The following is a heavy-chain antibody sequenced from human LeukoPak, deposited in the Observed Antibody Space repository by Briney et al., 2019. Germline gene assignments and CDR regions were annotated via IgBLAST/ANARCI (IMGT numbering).Heavy chain of an antibody. CDR2: ISAYNGDT. V-gene: IGHV1-18*01. CDR3: ARQGYYDSSGSAFDI. J-gene: IGHJ3*02. CDR1: GYTFTNFG. D-gene: IGHD3-22*01. Sequence: ASVKVSCKASGYTFTNFGLSWVRRAPGQGLEWMGWISAYNGDTEYAQNLQGRVTMSTETSTSTAYMELSSLRSEDTAVYYCARQGYYDSSGSAFDIWGQGTMVTVSS.